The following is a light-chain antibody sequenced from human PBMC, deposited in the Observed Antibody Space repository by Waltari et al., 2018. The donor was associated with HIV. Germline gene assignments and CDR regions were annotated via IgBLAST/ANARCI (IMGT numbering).Light chain of an antibody. J-gene: IGLJ2*01. CDR1: TSDIGTYNL. CDR2: EVH. V-gene: IGLV2-23*02. Sequence: QSALTQPASVFGSPGQSITISCTGTTSDIGTYNLVSWYHQYPGKAPQLLIYEVHKRPCGISSRWSVSKSGNTASLTISGLQAEDEAHYYCCSYAGSIIYVVFGGGTKLTVL. CDR3: CSYAGSIIYVV.